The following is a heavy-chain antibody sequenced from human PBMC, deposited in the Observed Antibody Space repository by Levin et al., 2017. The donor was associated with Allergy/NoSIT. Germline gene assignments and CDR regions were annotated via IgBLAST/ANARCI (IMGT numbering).Heavy chain of an antibody. CDR2: ISSSSSYI. CDR3: ATLSWRDAFDI. D-gene: IGHD6-13*01. J-gene: IGHJ3*02. V-gene: IGHV3-21*01. Sequence: GGSLRLSCAASGFTFSSYSMNWVRQAPGKGLEWVSSISSSSSYIYYADSVKGRFTISRDNAKNSLYLQMNSLRAEDTAVYYCATLSWRDAFDIWGQGTMVTVSS. CDR1: GFTFSSYS.